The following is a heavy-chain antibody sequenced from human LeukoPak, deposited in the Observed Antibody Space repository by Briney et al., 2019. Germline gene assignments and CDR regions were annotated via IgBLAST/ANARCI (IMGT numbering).Heavy chain of an antibody. V-gene: IGHV3-74*01. CDR2: ISTDESST. J-gene: IGHJ4*02. D-gene: IGHD1-1*01. CDR1: GFTFSTYW. CDR3: ARKLSGGPYFDY. Sequence: GSLRLSCAASGFTFSTYWMYWVRQAPGKGLEWVSRISTDESSTTYADSVKGRFTISRDNAKSTLYLQMNSLRAEDTAVYYCARKLSGGPYFDYWGQGTLVTVSS.